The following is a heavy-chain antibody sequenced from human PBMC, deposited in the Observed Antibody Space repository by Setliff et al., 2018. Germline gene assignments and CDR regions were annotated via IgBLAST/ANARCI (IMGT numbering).Heavy chain of an antibody. CDR1: GVSVSDYY. CDR2: IYAIRST. V-gene: IGHV4-4*07. CDR3: ARGSTMIQGVRLYYHGLDV. D-gene: IGHD3-10*01. J-gene: IGHJ6*02. Sequence: PSETLSLTCSVSGVSVSDYYWSWIRQPAGRGLEYIGRIYAIRSTNYNPSLKSRVTISLGTSNNQFSLKLSSVTVADTAVYYCARGSTMIQGVRLYYHGLDVWGQGTTVTVSS.